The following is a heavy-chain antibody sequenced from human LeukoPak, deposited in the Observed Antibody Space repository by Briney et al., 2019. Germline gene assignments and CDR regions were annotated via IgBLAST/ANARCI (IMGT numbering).Heavy chain of an antibody. CDR1: GYTFTSYD. V-gene: IGHV1-46*01. Sequence: ASVKVSCKASGYTFTSYDINWVRQATGQGLEWMGIINPSGGSTSYAQKFQGRVTMTRDTSTSTVYMELSSLRSEDTAVYYCARGRSDYYDSSGITGGGRYYFDYWGQGTLVTVSS. CDR2: INPSGGST. CDR3: ARGRSDYYDSSGITGGGRYYFDY. J-gene: IGHJ4*02. D-gene: IGHD3-22*01.